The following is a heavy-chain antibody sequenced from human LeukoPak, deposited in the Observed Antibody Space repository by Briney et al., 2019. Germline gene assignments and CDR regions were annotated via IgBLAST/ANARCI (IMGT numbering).Heavy chain of an antibody. CDR3: GRDLNWGAFDI. CDR2: IRANGETT. Sequence: GGTLRLSCAASGFTFTHYGMNWVRQAPGKGLEWVSGIRANGETTYYADSVRGRFTISRDNSRSMVWLQMNSLTAEDTAMYYCGRDLNWGAFDIRGLGTLVTVSS. J-gene: IGHJ3*02. CDR1: GFTFTHYG. D-gene: IGHD7-27*01. V-gene: IGHV3-23*01.